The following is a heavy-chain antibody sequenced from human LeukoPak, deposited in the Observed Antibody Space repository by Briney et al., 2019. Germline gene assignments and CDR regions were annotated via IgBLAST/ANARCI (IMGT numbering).Heavy chain of an antibody. Sequence: SVKVSCKASGGTFSGYAISWVRQAPGQGLEWMGGIIPIFGTANYAQKFQGRVTITTDESTSTAYMELSSLRSEDTAVYYCARGDRFTPYAFDIRGQGTMVTVSS. CDR1: GGTFSGYA. CDR3: ARGDRFTPYAFDI. CDR2: IIPIFGTA. J-gene: IGHJ3*02. D-gene: IGHD2-15*01. V-gene: IGHV1-69*05.